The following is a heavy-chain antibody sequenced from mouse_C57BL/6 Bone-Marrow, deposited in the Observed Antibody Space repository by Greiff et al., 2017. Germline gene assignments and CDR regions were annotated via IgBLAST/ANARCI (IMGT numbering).Heavy chain of an antibody. V-gene: IGHV5-6*01. CDR3: ARPYLFDY. J-gene: IGHJ2*01. CDR2: ISSGGSYT. CDR1: GFTFSSYG. Sequence: EVQVVESGGDLVKPGGSLKLSRAASGFTFSSYGMSWVRQTPDKRLEWVATISSGGSYTYYPDSVKGRFTISRDNAKNTLYLQMSSLKSEDTAMYYCARPYLFDYWGQGTTLTVSS. D-gene: IGHD5-1*01.